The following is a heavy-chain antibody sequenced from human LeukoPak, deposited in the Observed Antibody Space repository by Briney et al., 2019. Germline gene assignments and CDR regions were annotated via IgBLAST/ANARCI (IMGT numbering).Heavy chain of an antibody. Sequence: GGSLRLSCAASGFTFSSYGMHWVRQAPGKGLEWVAVICYDGSNKYYADSVKGRFTISRDNSKNTLYLQMNSLRAEDTAVYYCARVLGHGYSYRLLAPADYWGQGTLVTVSS. CDR1: GFTFSSYG. D-gene: IGHD5-18*01. J-gene: IGHJ4*02. CDR2: ICYDGSNK. CDR3: ARVLGHGYSYRLLAPADY. V-gene: IGHV3-33*01.